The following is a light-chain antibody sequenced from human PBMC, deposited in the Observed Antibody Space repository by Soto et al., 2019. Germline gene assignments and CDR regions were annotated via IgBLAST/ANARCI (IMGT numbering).Light chain of an antibody. CDR1: QSVSNNY. Sequence: EIVMTQSPATLSVSPGERATLSCRASQSVSNNYLAWYQQKPGQAPRLLIYGTSTRATDIPDRFSGSGSETDFTLTISRLEPEDFAVYYCQQYGTSPPATFGQGTRLEIK. CDR2: GTS. V-gene: IGKV3-20*01. CDR3: QQYGTSPPAT. J-gene: IGKJ5*01.